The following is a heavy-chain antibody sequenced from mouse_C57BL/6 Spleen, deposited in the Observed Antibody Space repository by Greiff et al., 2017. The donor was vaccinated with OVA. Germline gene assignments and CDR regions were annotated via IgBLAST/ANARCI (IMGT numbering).Heavy chain of an antibody. CDR2: INPYNGGT. CDR3: ARRDDYDCYYFDY. D-gene: IGHD2-4*01. CDR1: GYTFTDYY. J-gene: IGHJ2*01. Sequence: EVQLQQSGPVLVKPGASVKMSCKASGYTFTDYYMNWVKQSPGKSLEWIGVINPYNGGTSYNQKFKGKATLTVDKSSSTAYMELNSLTSEDSAVYYCARRDDYDCYYFDYWGQGTTLTVSS. V-gene: IGHV1-19*01.